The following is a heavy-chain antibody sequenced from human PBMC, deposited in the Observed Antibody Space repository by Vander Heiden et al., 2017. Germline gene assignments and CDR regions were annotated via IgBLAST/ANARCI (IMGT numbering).Heavy chain of an antibody. CDR1: GFTFSNYD. D-gene: IGHD6-19*01. CDR2: IGTLADT. J-gene: IGHJ5*02. V-gene: IGHV3-13*01. CDR3: ARDRRTSGWHPEFDP. Sequence: EVQLVESGGGFVQPGGSLRLPCVASGFTFSNYDMHWVRQVPGRSLEWVSAIGTLADTFYIDSVKGRFTISRDNARNSLHLQMNSLTAGDTAIYYCARDRRTSGWHPEFDPWGQGTLVIVSS.